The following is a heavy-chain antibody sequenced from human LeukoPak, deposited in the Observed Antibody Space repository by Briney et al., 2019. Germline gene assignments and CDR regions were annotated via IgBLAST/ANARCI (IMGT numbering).Heavy chain of an antibody. Sequence: SETLSLTCTVSGGSISSYYWSWIRQPPGKGLEWIGYIYYSGSTNYNPSLKSQVTISVDTSKNQFSLKLSSVTAADTAVYYCASAPRRKYYFDYWGQGTLVTVSS. J-gene: IGHJ4*02. CDR1: GGSISSYY. CDR3: ASAPRRKYYFDY. V-gene: IGHV4-59*01. CDR2: IYYSGST. D-gene: IGHD1-14*01.